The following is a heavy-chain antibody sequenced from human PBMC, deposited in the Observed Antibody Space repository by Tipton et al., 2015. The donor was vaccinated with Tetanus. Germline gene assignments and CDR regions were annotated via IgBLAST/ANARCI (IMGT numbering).Heavy chain of an antibody. D-gene: IGHD2-21*02. CDR1: GGSISSGTFY. CDR2: VYYNGNT. CDR3: ARTADNWFDP. J-gene: IGHJ5*02. V-gene: IGHV4-39*01. Sequence: LRLSCTVSGGSISSGTFYWDWIRQPPGKGLEWIGNVYYNGNTLQNPSLKGRVTLSLDKSKNQFSLKLPSVTAADTAVYHCARTADNWFDPWGQGTLVTVSS.